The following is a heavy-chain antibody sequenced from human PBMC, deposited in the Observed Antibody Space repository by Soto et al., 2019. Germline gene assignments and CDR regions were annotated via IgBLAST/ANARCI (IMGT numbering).Heavy chain of an antibody. Sequence: TVSGGSISSYYWSWIRQPPGKGLEWIGYIYYSGSTNYNPSLKSRVTISVDTSKNQFSLKLSSVTAADTAVYYCARDQPYYDFWSGYYGGYYYYYGMDVWGQGTTVTVSS. CDR2: IYYSGST. CDR3: ARDQPYYDFWSGYYGGYYYYYGMDV. J-gene: IGHJ6*02. CDR1: GGSISSYY. V-gene: IGHV4-59*01. D-gene: IGHD3-3*01.